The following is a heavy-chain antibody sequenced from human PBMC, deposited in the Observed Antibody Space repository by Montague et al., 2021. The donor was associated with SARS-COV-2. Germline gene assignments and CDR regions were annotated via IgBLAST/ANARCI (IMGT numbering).Heavy chain of an antibody. Sequence: SLRLSFAASGFTFSTYAMHWVRQAPGKGLEWVAIMSHDGNFEQYADSVKGRFTISRDSSKDTLHLQMNSLTAEDTAVYYCAVQPRDSSAWHPFDYWGQGTLVTVSS. CDR1: GFTFSTYA. CDR2: MSHDGNFE. V-gene: IGHV3-33*01. CDR3: AVQPRDSSAWHPFDY. J-gene: IGHJ4*02. D-gene: IGHD6-19*01.